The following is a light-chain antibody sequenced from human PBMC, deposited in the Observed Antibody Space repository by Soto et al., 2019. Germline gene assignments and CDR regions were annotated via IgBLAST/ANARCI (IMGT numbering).Light chain of an antibody. V-gene: IGKV3-20*01. J-gene: IGKJ4*01. CDR2: CAS. Sequence: EIVLTQSPGTLSLSPGESATLSCRASQSVSSHFVWYQQRTGQAPTRLLYCASSSATGVPDRFSGSGSWTDFTLTISRLEAEDFSGFYCHQHDDAPPLTFGPGTKVEIK. CDR1: QSVSSH. CDR3: HQHDDAPPLT.